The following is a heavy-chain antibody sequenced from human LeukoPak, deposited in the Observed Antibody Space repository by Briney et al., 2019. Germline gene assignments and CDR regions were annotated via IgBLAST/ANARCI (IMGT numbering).Heavy chain of an antibody. CDR1: GFSLSNYG. Sequence: GGSLRLSCAVSGFSLSNYGIHWVRQAPGKGLEWVTFMQYDGSVEFYADSVKGRFTMSRDNSRNTAFLQMSGLRSEDTAVYYCARSPRYSSGWYFDYWGQGTLVTVSS. CDR3: ARSPRYSSGWYFDY. CDR2: MQYDGSVE. D-gene: IGHD6-19*01. J-gene: IGHJ4*02. V-gene: IGHV3-30*02.